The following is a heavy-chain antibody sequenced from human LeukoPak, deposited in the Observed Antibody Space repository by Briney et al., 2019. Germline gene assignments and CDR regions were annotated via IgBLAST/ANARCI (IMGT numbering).Heavy chain of an antibody. J-gene: IGHJ6*03. CDR3: ARDLGWVPTYSGSAAYYYYYMDV. CDR2: IIPIFGTA. Sequence: SVKVSCKASGGTFSSYAISWVRQAPGQGLEWMGGIIPIFGTANYAQKFQGRVTITTDESTSTAYMELSSLRSEDTAVYYRARDLGWVPTYSGSAAYYYYYMDVWGKGTTVTVSS. D-gene: IGHD1-26*01. V-gene: IGHV1-69*05. CDR1: GGTFSSYA.